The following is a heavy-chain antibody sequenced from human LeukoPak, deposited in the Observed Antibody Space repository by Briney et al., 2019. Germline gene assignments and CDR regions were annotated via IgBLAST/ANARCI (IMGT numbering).Heavy chain of an antibody. Sequence: PGGSLRLSCAASGFSVSDYSISWLRQSPGKGPEWISYVMSGRGSTNYADSVKGRFTISRDNAKNSVALQLDGLRADDTAVYFCTRERRGSYYAFGSWGQGTLVTVSS. D-gene: IGHD3-16*01. V-gene: IGHV3-11*05. CDR1: GFSVSDYS. J-gene: IGHJ4*02. CDR2: VMSGRGST. CDR3: TRERRGSYYAFGS.